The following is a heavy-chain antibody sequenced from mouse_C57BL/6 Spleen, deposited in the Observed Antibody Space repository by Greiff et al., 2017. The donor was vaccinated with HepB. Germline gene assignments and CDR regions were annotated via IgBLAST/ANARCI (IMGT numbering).Heavy chain of an antibody. CDR1: GYTFTDYN. CDR3: ARPGSSYERFAY. V-gene: IGHV1-18*01. Sequence: EVQLQQSGPELVKPGASVKIPCKASGYTFTDYNMDWVKQSHGKSLEWIGDINPNNGGTIYHQKVTGKATLTIDKSSSTAYMELRSLTSEDTAVYYCARPGSSYERFAYWGQGTLVTVSA. J-gene: IGHJ3*01. CDR2: INPNNGGT. D-gene: IGHD1-1*01.